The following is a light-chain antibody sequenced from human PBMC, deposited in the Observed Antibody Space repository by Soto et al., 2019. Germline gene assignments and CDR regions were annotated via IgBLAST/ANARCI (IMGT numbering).Light chain of an antibody. J-gene: IGKJ1*01. CDR2: WAS. Sequence: DIVMTQSPDSLAVSLGERATINCKSSQSVLYSSNNKNYLAWYQQKPGQPPKLLIYWASTRESGVPDRFSGSGSGTDFTLTISSLQPDDFATYYCQHYNVYPWTFGQGTKVDIK. CDR1: QSVLYSSNNKNY. CDR3: QHYNVYPWT. V-gene: IGKV4-1*01.